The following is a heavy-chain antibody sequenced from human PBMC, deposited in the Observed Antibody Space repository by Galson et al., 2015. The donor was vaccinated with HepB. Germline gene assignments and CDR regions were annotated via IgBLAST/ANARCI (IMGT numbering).Heavy chain of an antibody. CDR2: IYSGGTT. CDR1: GFIVSSDY. V-gene: IGHV3-53*01. J-gene: IGHJ6*02. Sequence: SLRLSCAASGFIVSSDYMSWVRQAPGEGLEWVSFIYSGGTTYYADSVKGRFTISRDNSKNTLYLQMNSLRAEDTAVYYCASVARYGDYPYTPFGMDVWGQGTTVTVSS. D-gene: IGHD4-17*01. CDR3: ASVARYGDYPYTPFGMDV.